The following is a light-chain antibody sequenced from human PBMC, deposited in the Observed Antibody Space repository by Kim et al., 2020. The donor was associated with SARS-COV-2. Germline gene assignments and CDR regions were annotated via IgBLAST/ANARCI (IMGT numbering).Light chain of an antibody. V-gene: IGLV5-45*03. CDR3: MIWHSDGVV. Sequence: QPVLTQPSSLSASPGASASLTCTLRSGINVGTYRIYWYQQKPGSPPQYLLNYKSDSDKQQGSGVPSRFSGSKDASANAGILLISGLQSEDEADYYCMIWHSDGVVFGGGTQLTVL. J-gene: IGLJ2*01. CDR1: SGINVGTYR. CDR2: YKSDSDK.